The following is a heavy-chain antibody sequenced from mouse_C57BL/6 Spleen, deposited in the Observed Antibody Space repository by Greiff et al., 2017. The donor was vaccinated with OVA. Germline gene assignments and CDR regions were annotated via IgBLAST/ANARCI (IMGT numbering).Heavy chain of an antibody. CDR2: IHPNSGST. D-gene: IGHD4-1*01. CDR1: GYTFTSYW. J-gene: IGHJ2*01. V-gene: IGHV1-64*01. CDR3: ARGTGTGYFDY. Sequence: QVQLQQPGAELVKPGASVKLSCKASGYTFTSYWMHWVKQRPGQGLEWIGMIHPNSGSTNYNEKFKSKATLTVDKSSTTAYMQLSSLTSEDSAVYYCARGTGTGYFDYWGQGTTLTVSS.